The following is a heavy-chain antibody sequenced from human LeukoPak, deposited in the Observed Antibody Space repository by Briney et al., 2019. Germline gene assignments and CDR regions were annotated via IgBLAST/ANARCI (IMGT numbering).Heavy chain of an antibody. CDR1: GGSISSGDYY. V-gene: IGHV4-30-4*08. Sequence: SETLSLTCTVSGGSISSGDYYWSWIRQPPGKGLEWIGYIYYSGGTYYNPSLKSRVTISVDTSKNQFSLKLSSVTAADTAVYYCARGSDTAMVPADYWGQGTLVTVSS. D-gene: IGHD5-18*01. J-gene: IGHJ4*02. CDR3: ARGSDTAMVPADY. CDR2: IYYSGGT.